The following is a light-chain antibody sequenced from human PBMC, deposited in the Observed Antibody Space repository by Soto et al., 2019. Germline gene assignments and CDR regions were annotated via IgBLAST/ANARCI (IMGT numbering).Light chain of an antibody. CDR1: QSVTSNY. Sequence: EIVLTQSPGTLSLSPGERATLSCRASQSVTSNYLAWYQQTPGQAPRLLFFGASIRATGIPDRFSGSGSGTDFNLTISRLEPEDSAVYHCQQDGSSPTTFGQGTKVEIK. J-gene: IGKJ1*01. CDR3: QQDGSSPTT. V-gene: IGKV3-20*01. CDR2: GAS.